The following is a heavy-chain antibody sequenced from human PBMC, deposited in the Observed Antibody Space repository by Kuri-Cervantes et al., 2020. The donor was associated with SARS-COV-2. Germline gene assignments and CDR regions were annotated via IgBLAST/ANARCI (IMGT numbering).Heavy chain of an antibody. J-gene: IGHJ6*03. CDR2: IWYDGSNK. CDR1: GFTFSSYG. V-gene: IGHV3-33*01. Sequence: GESLKISCAASGFTFSSYGMHWVRQAPGKGLEWVAVIWYDGSNKYYADSVKGRFTISRDNSKNTLYQQMNSLRAEDTAVYYCARDLVVSSGWDYYMDVWGKGTPVTVSS. D-gene: IGHD6-19*01. CDR3: ARDLVVSSGWDYYMDV.